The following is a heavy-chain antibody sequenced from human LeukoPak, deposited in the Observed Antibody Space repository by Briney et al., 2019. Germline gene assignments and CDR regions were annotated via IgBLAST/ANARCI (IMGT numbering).Heavy chain of an antibody. J-gene: IGHJ4*02. CDR1: GFTFSSYA. D-gene: IGHD3-9*01. V-gene: IGHV3-23*01. Sequence: GGSLRLSCAASGFTFSSYAMSWVSQAPGKGLESLAGISAVGGSTYYADSVKGRFTISRDNTKNMLYLQLNSLRAEDTAVYYCAKGDPPTYYDILTGQDYWGQGTLVTVSS. CDR2: ISAVGGST. CDR3: AKGDPPTYYDILTGQDY.